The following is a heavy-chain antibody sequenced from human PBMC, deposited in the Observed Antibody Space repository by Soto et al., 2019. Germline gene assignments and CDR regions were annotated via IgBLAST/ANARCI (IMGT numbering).Heavy chain of an antibody. V-gene: IGHV3-30*18. J-gene: IGHJ4*02. CDR3: AKRINYYDSRCFSDY. D-gene: IGHD3-22*01. CDR2: ISYDGSNK. Sequence: QVQLVESGGGVVQPGRSLRLSCAASGFTFSSYSMHWVRQAPGKGLEWVAVISYDGSNKYYADSVKGRFTISSDNSKNTLYLQMNRLRAEDTAVYYCAKRINYYDSRCFSDYWGQGTLVTVSS. CDR1: GFTFSSYS.